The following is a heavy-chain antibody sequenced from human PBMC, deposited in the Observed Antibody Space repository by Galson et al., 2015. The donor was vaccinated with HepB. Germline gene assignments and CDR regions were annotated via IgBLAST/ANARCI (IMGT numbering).Heavy chain of an antibody. Sequence: SLRLSCAASGFTFSSYGMHWVRQAPGKGLEWVAVIWYDGSNKYYADSVRGRFTISRDNSKNTLYLQMNSLRAEDTAVYYCARSPSGGNWFDPWGQGTLVTVSS. CDR2: IWYDGSNK. D-gene: IGHD2-15*01. J-gene: IGHJ5*02. CDR3: ARSPSGGNWFDP. CDR1: GFTFSSYG. V-gene: IGHV3-33*01.